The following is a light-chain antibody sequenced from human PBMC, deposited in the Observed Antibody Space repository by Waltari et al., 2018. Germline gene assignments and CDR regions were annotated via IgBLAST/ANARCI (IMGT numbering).Light chain of an antibody. CDR1: SSDVGYYNY. V-gene: IGLV2-14*01. CDR3: SSYTNYATVI. J-gene: IGLJ2*01. Sequence: QSALTQPASVSGSPGQSITISCTGTSSDVGYYNYVSWYQQHPGKAPKLMISDVNKRPSGGSNRFSGSNSGNTASLTISGLQAEDEADYYCSSYTNYATVIFGGGTKLTVL. CDR2: DVN.